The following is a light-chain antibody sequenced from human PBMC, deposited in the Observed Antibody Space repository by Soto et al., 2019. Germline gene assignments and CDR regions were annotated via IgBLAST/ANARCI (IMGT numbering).Light chain of an antibody. J-gene: IGKJ4*01. V-gene: IGKV3-15*01. CDR1: QNVNNN. Sequence: IVMTQSPATLSVSPGERATLSCRASQNVNNNFAWYQQKPGQAPRLLIYGASTRATGIPARFSGSGSGTDFTLTISSLQSEDFAVYFCQQYNNWPLTFGGGTKVQIK. CDR2: GAS. CDR3: QQYNNWPLT.